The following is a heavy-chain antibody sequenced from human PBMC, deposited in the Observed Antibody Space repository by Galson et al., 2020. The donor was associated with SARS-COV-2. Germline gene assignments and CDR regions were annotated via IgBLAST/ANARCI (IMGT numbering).Heavy chain of an antibody. CDR1: GFTFSSYA. J-gene: IGHJ4*02. V-gene: IGHV3-23*01. D-gene: IGHD2-21*02. Sequence: GGSLRLSCAASGFTFSSYAMSWVRQAPGKGLEWASAISGSGGSTYYADSVKGRFTISRDNSKNTLYLQMNSLRAEDTAVYYCAKAREEWVVTATPDYWGQGTLVTVSS. CDR3: AKAREEWVVTATPDY. CDR2: ISGSGGST.